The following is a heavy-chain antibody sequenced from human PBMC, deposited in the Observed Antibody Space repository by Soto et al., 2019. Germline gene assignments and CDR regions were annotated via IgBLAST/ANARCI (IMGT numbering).Heavy chain of an antibody. J-gene: IGHJ4*02. CDR2: ISGSGGST. V-gene: IGHV3-23*01. Sequence: EVQLLESGGGLVQPGGSLRLSCAASGFTFSSYAMSWVGPAPGKGLEWVSAISGSGGSTYYADSVKGRFTISRDNSKNTLYLQMNGLRAEDTAVYYCARRSSGWDFDYWGQGTLVTVSS. CDR1: GFTFSSYA. D-gene: IGHD6-19*01. CDR3: ARRSSGWDFDY.